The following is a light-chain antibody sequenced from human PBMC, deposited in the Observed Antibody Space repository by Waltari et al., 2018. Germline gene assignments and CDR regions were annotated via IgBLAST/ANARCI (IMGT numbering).Light chain of an antibody. CDR2: KVS. V-gene: IGKV2-30*01. J-gene: IGKJ1*01. CDR3: MQGIHRPWT. Sequence: DVVMTQSPLSLPVTLGQPASISCRSSQSLVSSDGNTYFNWFHQRPGQSPRRLLYKVSNRDSGVPDRFSGSGSGTDFTLRISRVGAEDVGVYYCMQGIHRPWTFGQGTKVEIK. CDR1: QSLVSSDGNTY.